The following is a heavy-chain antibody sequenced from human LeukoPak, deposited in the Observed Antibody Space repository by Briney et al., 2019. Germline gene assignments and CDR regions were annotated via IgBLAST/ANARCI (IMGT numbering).Heavy chain of an antibody. CDR3: ERWVRGLGTCDF. CDR1: GFTFSSYE. J-gene: IGHJ4*02. D-gene: IGHD3-10*01. CDR2: ISSSGSTI. Sequence: GGSLRLSCAASGFTFSSYEMNWVRQAPGKGLEWVSYISSSGSTIYYADSVKGRFTISRDNPKNSLYLQVNSLRAEDAAVYYCERWVRGLGTCDFWGQETRVSVSS. V-gene: IGHV3-48*03.